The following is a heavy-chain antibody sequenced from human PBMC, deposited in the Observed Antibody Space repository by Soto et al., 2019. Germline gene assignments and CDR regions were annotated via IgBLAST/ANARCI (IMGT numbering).Heavy chain of an antibody. Sequence: EGHLVESGGGLVQPGESLKLSCAASGFIFSGSAVHWVRQAAGKGLEWVGRIRSRANSYTTEYAVSVKGRFTISRDDLKNTAYLQMNSLKIEDTAVYYCARRDDGRFYYNYGLDVWGQGTTVTVSS. V-gene: IGHV3-73*02. CDR1: GFIFSGSA. CDR2: IRSRANSYTT. CDR3: ARRDDGRFYYNYGLDV. D-gene: IGHD3-22*01. J-gene: IGHJ6*02.